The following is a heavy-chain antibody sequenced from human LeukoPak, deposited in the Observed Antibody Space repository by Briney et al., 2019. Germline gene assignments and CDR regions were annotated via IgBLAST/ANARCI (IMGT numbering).Heavy chain of an antibody. Sequence: ETLSLTCAVYGGSFSGYYWSWVRQAPGKGLEWVSAISGSGGSTYYADSVKGRFTISRDNSKNTLYLQMNSLRAEDTAVYYCAKWRYSSGWYRKVYFDYWGQGTLVTVSS. CDR1: GGSFSGYY. J-gene: IGHJ4*02. CDR3: AKWRYSSGWYRKVYFDY. D-gene: IGHD6-19*01. CDR2: ISGSGGST. V-gene: IGHV3-23*01.